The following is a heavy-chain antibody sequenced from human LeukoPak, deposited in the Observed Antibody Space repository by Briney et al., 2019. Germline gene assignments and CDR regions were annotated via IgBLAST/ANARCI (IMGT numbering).Heavy chain of an antibody. Sequence: GGSLRLSCAASGFTFSSYVMSWVRQAQGKGLEWVSAISGSGGSTYYADSVKGRFTISRDNSKNTLYLQMNSLRAEDTAVYYCAKDPSATIFGVPYFDYWGQGTLVTVSS. V-gene: IGHV3-23*01. CDR3: AKDPSATIFGVPYFDY. J-gene: IGHJ4*02. D-gene: IGHD3-3*01. CDR2: ISGSGGST. CDR1: GFTFSSYV.